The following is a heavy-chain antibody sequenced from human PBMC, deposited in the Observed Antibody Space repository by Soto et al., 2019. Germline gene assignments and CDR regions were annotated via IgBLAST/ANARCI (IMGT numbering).Heavy chain of an antibody. D-gene: IGHD3-9*01. CDR2: ITGGGDNT. CDR3: TQDGGSRDWLTVN. Sequence: EVQLLESEGDLVQPGGSLRLSCAASGFTFTSYAMSWIRQAPGKGLEWVSAITGGGDNTYYADSVKGRFTISRDNSKNTLYLQMNSLRAEDTAFYYCTQDGGSRDWLTVNWGQGTRVTVSS. V-gene: IGHV3-23*01. CDR1: GFTFTSYA. J-gene: IGHJ4*02.